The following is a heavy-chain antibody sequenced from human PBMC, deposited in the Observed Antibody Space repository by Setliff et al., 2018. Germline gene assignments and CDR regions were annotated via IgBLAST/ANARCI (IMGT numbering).Heavy chain of an antibody. Sequence: ETLSLTCAVSGYSISSGYYWGWIRQSPGKGLEWIGSIYRSGSTYYNPSLRSRVSITLDTSRNEFSLRLNSLTAADTAVYYCARSKLIAAIAGYFDYWGQGSLVTVSS. V-gene: IGHV4-38-2*01. D-gene: IGHD2-15*01. J-gene: IGHJ4*02. CDR1: GYSISSGYY. CDR2: IYRSGST. CDR3: ARSKLIAAIAGYFDY.